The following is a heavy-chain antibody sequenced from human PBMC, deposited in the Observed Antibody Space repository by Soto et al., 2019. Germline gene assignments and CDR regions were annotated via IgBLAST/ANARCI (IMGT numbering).Heavy chain of an antibody. CDR3: AKDGSVATWITYYYYMDV. CDR2: INPGDSDT. V-gene: IGHV5-51*01. J-gene: IGHJ6*03. CDR1: GFSFSKYK. Sequence: GESLKISCEGSGFSFSKYKIGWVRQMPGKGLEWMGIINPGDSDTRYSPSFQGQVTISADKSISTAYLQWSTLKASDTATYYCAKDGSVATWITYYYYMDVWGKGTTVTVSS. D-gene: IGHD5-12*01.